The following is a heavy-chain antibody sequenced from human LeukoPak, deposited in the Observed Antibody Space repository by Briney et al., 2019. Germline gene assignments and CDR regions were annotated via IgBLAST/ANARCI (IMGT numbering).Heavy chain of an antibody. CDR3: ARAEVGATIWFDP. CDR1: GGSINSYY. CDR2: IYYSGTT. J-gene: IGHJ5*02. V-gene: IGHV4-59*01. Sequence: SETLSLTCSVSGGSINSYYWSWIRQPPGKGLEWIGYIYYSGTTNHNPSLRSRVTMLVDTSKNQFTLKLSSVTAADTAVYYCARAEVGATIWFDPWGQGTLVTVSS. D-gene: IGHD1-26*01.